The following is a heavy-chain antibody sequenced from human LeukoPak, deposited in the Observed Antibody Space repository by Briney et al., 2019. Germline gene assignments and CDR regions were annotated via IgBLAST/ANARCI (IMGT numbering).Heavy chain of an antibody. CDR2: LSHAATN. J-gene: IGHJ4*02. CDR1: GGSLTSNSYS. CDR3: ARLRGGVQLWGD. V-gene: IGHV4-39*01. D-gene: IGHD5-18*01. Sequence: SETLSLTSTVSGGSLTSNSYSWGWIRQPPGKGLQWIVSLSHAATNYYTPYRKSRVTMPVDRSKNQFSLKLTSVTATDTAVYYCARLRGGVQLWGDWGQGTLVTVSS.